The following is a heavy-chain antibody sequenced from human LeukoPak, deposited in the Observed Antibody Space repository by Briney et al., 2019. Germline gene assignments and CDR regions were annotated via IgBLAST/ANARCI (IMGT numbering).Heavy chain of an antibody. J-gene: IGHJ6*03. D-gene: IGHD3-22*01. CDR3: ARTRESYYDSSGPTPHWGYYYYYMDV. CDR1: GYSFTSYW. Sequence: GESLKISCKGSGYSFTSYWIGWVRQMPGKGLEWMGIIYPGDSATRYSPSFQGQVTISADKSISTAYLQWSSLKASDTAMYYCARTRESYYDSSGPTPHWGYYYYYMDVWGKGTTVTVSS. CDR2: IYPGDSAT. V-gene: IGHV5-51*01.